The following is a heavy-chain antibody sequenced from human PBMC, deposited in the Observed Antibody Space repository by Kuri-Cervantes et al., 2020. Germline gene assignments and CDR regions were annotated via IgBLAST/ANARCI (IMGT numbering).Heavy chain of an antibody. J-gene: IGHJ4*02. Sequence: ASVKVSCKASGYSFTSHGISWVRQAPGQGLEWMGRISVHNDNTHYAQKFQGRVTMTTDTSTSTAYMELRSLRSDDTAVYYCARVDYGDYVGGDYWGQGTLVTVSS. V-gene: IGHV1-18*01. CDR1: GYSFTSHG. CDR3: ARVDYGDYVGGDY. CDR2: ISVHNDNT. D-gene: IGHD4-17*01.